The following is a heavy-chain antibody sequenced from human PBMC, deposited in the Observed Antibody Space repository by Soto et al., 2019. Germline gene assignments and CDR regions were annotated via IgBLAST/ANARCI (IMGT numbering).Heavy chain of an antibody. D-gene: IGHD6-6*01. CDR2: ISGSGGST. J-gene: IGHJ6*02. CDR3: VRVGLFYSSSSGKRVDYYGMDV. CDR1: GFTFSSYA. V-gene: IGHV3-23*01. Sequence: PGGSLRLSCAASGFTFSSYAMSWVRQAPGKGLEWVSAISGSGGSTYYADSVKGRFTISRDNSKNKLYLRKNSLRAEDTAVYYCVRVGLFYSSSSGKRVDYYGMDVWGQGTTVTVSS.